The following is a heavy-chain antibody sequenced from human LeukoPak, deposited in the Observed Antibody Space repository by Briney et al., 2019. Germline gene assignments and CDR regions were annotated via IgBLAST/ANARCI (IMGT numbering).Heavy chain of an antibody. D-gene: IGHD3-10*01. CDR2: ISGSGGST. V-gene: IGHV3-23*01. CDR3: AKDTLRGIVKVKAFDV. Sequence: PGGSLRLSCVASGFTFSSYAMSWVRQAPGKGLEWVSAISGSGGSTYYADSVKGRFTISRDNSKNTLYLQMNSLRAEDTAVYYCAKDTLRGIVKVKAFDVWGQGSMVTVSS. CDR1: GFTFSSYA. J-gene: IGHJ3*01.